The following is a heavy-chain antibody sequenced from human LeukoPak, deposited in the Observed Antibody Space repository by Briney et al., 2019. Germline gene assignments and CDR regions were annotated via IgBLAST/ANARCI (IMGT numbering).Heavy chain of an antibody. D-gene: IGHD5-18*01. Sequence: PSETLSLTCAVYGGSFSGYYWSWIRQPPGMGLEWIGEINHSGSTNYNPSLKSRATISADTSKNQFSLRLSSMTAADTAMYYCARGQKVDTAMLPYFDYWGQGTLVTVSS. J-gene: IGHJ4*02. CDR2: INHSGST. CDR3: ARGQKVDTAMLPYFDY. CDR1: GGSFSGYY. V-gene: IGHV4-34*01.